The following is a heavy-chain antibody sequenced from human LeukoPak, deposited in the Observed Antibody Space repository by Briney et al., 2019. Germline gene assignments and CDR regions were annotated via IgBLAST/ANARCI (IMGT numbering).Heavy chain of an antibody. Sequence: ASVKVSCKASGGTFSSYAISLVRQAPGQGLEWMGRIIPILGIANYAQKFQGRVTITADKSTSTAYMELSSLRSEDTAVYYCAGAMSMVRGVIAYWGQGTLVTVSS. CDR3: AGAMSMVRGVIAY. D-gene: IGHD3-10*01. V-gene: IGHV1-69*04. CDR1: GGTFSSYA. J-gene: IGHJ4*02. CDR2: IIPILGIA.